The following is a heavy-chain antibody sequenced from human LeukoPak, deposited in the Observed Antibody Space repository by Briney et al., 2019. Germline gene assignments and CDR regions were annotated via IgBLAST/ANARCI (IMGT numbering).Heavy chain of an antibody. CDR3: AKDPYCSGGTCYGMDV. D-gene: IGHD2-15*01. CDR1: GFTFSTSA. V-gene: IGHV3-64*04. CDR2: ITYNGGST. Sequence: GGSLRLSCSTSGFTFSTSAMYWVRQAPERGLEYVSAITYNGGSTYYADSVKGRFTISRDNSMNTLYLQMNSLRAEDTAVYYCAKDPYCSGGTCYGMDVWGQGTTVTVSS. J-gene: IGHJ6*02.